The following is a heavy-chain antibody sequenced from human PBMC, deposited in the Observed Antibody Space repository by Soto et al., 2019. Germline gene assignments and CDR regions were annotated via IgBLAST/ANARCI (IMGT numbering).Heavy chain of an antibody. CDR2: TYYKSRWYN. CDR3: ARDPWHSSGWIFDF. D-gene: IGHD6-19*01. Sequence: SPTVSLTGAISGESVSSTSGAWNWIRQSPSRGLEWLGRTYYKSRWYNDYAVSVESRITITPDTSKNQFSLHLNAVTPEDTAVYFCARDPWHSSGWIFDFWGLGTLVTVSS. V-gene: IGHV6-1*01. J-gene: IGHJ4*02. CDR1: GESVSSTSGA.